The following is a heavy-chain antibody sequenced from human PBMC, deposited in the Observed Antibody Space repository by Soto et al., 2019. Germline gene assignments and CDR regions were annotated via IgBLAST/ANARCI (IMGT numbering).Heavy chain of an antibody. V-gene: IGHV4-31*03. J-gene: IGHJ4*02. CDR3: ARFGIVGAWVDY. CDR1: GGSISSGGYY. Sequence: SSETLSLTCTVSGGSISSGGYYWSWIRQHPGKGLEWIGYIYYSGSTYYNPSLKSRVTISVDTSKNQFSLKLSSVTAADTAVYYCARFGIVGAWVDYWGQGTLVTVSS. CDR2: IYYSGST. D-gene: IGHD3-22*01.